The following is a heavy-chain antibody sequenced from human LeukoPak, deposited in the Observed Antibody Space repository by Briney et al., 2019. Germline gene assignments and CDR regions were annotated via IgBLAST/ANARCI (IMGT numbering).Heavy chain of an antibody. J-gene: IGHJ5*02. CDR2: INSDGRTT. V-gene: IGHV3-74*01. CDR3: ARLYGTYPGWFDP. CDR1: GFTFSSNL. Sequence: GGSLRLSCAASGFTFSSNLMHWVRQGPGKGLVWVSHINSDGRTTRYADSVKGRFTISRDNAKNTLYLQMNSLRAEDTAVYYCARLYGTYPGWFDPWGQGTLVTVSS. D-gene: IGHD4-17*01.